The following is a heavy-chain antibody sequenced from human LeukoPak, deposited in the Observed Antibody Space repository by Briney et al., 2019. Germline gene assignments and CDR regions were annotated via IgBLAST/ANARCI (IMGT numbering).Heavy chain of an antibody. CDR1: GYTFRSYW. CDR3: VRDGDKWNDLDY. D-gene: IGHD1-1*01. CDR2: IKEDGSEK. V-gene: IGHV3-7*01. Sequence: GGSLRLSCVTSGYTFRSYWMSWVRQAPGKGLEGVANIKEDGSEKNYADSVRGRFTVSRDNARNSLNLQMNGLRAEDTAVYYCVRDGDKWNDLDYWGQGTQVTVSS. J-gene: IGHJ4*02.